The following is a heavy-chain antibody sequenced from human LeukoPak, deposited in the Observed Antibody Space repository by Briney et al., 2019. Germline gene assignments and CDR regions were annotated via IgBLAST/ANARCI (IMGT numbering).Heavy chain of an antibody. D-gene: IGHD2-21*02. CDR1: GFTFSSFA. J-gene: IGHJ4*02. Sequence: GGSLRLSCAASGFTFSSFAMSWVRQPPRKGLEWVSTIGNTGTNTYYADSVRGRFTISRDNSRNTLFLQMNSLRAEDTAVYYCAKVEPFCGGDCYSGFNYWGQGTLVTVSS. CDR3: AKVEPFCGGDCYSGFNY. CDR2: IGNTGTNT. V-gene: IGHV3-23*01.